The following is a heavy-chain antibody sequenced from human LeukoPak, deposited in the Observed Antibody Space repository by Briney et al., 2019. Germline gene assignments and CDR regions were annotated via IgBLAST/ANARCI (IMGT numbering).Heavy chain of an antibody. V-gene: IGHV4-59*02. CDR3: ARGGTQWRIDFFDI. D-gene: IGHD6-19*01. J-gene: IGHJ4*02. Sequence: SETVSLTCTVSGASVNDYYWSWIRQSPRKGLEWIGYIYYSGGTKYNPSLKSRVTISVDTARNVFSLKMRSVTAADTAVYFCARGGTQWRIDFFDIWGPGSLVTVSS. CDR1: GASVNDYY. CDR2: IYYSGGT.